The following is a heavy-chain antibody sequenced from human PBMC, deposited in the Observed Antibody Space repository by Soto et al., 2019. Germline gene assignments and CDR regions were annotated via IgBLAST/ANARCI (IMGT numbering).Heavy chain of an antibody. D-gene: IGHD4-4*01. Sequence: GGSLRLSCAASGFTFNKYGVSWVRQAPGKGLEWIGAITGAGGSTYNADSVKGRFTISRDNSKKTVYLQADSLRVEDTAIYYCAKGHSDSFGNYDYFGMDVWGQGTTVTVSS. CDR2: ITGAGGST. CDR1: GFTFNKYG. V-gene: IGHV3-23*01. J-gene: IGHJ6*02. CDR3: AKGHSDSFGNYDYFGMDV.